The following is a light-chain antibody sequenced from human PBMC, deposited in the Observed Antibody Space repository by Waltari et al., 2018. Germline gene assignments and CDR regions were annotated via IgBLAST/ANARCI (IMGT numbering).Light chain of an antibody. Sequence: DIVMTQSPDSLAVSLGERATINCTSSQSIFSSSTNKNYLAWYQQKPGQPPKLLIYWASTRESGVPDRFSGTGSGTDFTLTISSLQAGDVAVYYCQQFYSTPLTFGGGTKVEIK. CDR1: QSIFSSSTNKNY. CDR2: WAS. CDR3: QQFYSTPLT. V-gene: IGKV4-1*01. J-gene: IGKJ4*01.